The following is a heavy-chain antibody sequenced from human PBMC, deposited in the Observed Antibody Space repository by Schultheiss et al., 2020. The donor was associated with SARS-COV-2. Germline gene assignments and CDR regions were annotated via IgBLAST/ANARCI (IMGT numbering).Heavy chain of an antibody. J-gene: IGHJ3*02. CDR3: ARERVATTNDAFDI. D-gene: IGHD5-24*01. CDR1: GGSISSYY. V-gene: IGHV4-59*08. CDR2: IYYSGST. Sequence: SETLSLTCAVYGGSISSYYWSWIRQPPGKGLEWIGYIYYSGSTNYNPSLKSRVTMSVDTSKNQFSLKLSSVTAADTAVYYCARERVATTNDAFDIWGQGTMVTVSS.